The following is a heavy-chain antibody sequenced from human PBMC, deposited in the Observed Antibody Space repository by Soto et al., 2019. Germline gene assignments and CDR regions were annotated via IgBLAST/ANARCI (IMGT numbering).Heavy chain of an antibody. Sequence: ASVKVSCKASGFTFTSSAMQWVRQARGQRLEWIGWIVVGSGNTNYAQKFQERVTITRDMSTSTAYMELSSLRSEDTAVYYCAATLSPYYYYGMDVWGQGTTVTVSS. D-gene: IGHD3-16*02. CDR2: IVVGSGNT. CDR3: AATLSPYYYYGMDV. J-gene: IGHJ6*02. V-gene: IGHV1-58*02. CDR1: GFTFTSSA.